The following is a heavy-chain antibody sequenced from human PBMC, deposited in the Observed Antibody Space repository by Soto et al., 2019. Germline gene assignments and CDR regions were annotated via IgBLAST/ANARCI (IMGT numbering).Heavy chain of an antibody. CDR1: GFTFSSFA. CDR3: AKDLTLGIVGAWGDYFEY. CDR2: ISYDGSNT. V-gene: IGHV3-30-3*01. Sequence: QVQLVESGGGVLQPGRSLRLSCAASGFTFSSFAMHWVRQAPGKGLEWVAFISYDGSNTYYADSVKGRVTISRDNSKKPVYVEINSLRAEDTAVFHCAKDLTLGIVGAWGDYFEYWGQGTLVTVSS. J-gene: IGHJ4*02. D-gene: IGHD1-26*01.